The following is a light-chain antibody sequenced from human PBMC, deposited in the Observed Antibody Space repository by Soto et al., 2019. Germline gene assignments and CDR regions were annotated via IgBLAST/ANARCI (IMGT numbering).Light chain of an antibody. J-gene: IGKJ4*01. CDR2: AAS. CDR1: QGIRHY. V-gene: IGKV1-6*01. CDR3: LQDYNYPLT. Sequence: AIQMTQSPSSLSASVGDRVTITCRASQGIRHYLGWYQQKPGKAPKLLIYAASSLQSGVPSRFSGSGSGTDFTLTISRLQPEDFPTYYCLQDYNYPLTFGGGTKVEIK.